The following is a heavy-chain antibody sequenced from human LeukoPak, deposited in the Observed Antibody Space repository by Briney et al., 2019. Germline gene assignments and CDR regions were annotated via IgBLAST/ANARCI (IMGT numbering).Heavy chain of an antibody. CDR1: GGSISSYY. D-gene: IGHD6-13*01. J-gene: IGHJ5*02. V-gene: IGHV4-4*07. CDR3: ARGRVFYSSSWYQMYNWFDP. Sequence: PSETLSLTCTVSGGSISSYYWSWIRQPAGKGLEWIGRIYTSGSTNYNPSLKSRVTMSVDTSKNQFSLKLSSVTAADTAVYYCARGRVFYSSSWYQMYNWFDPWGQGTLVTVSS. CDR2: IYTSGST.